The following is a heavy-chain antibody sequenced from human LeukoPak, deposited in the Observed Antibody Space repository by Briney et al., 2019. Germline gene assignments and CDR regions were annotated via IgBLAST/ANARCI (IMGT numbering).Heavy chain of an antibody. D-gene: IGHD2-2*01. V-gene: IGHV1-69*13. CDR2: IIPIFATS. J-gene: IGHJ4*02. CDR1: GDTFSNYI. Sequence: GASVKVSCKASGDTFSNYIISWVRQAPGQGLEWMGGIIPIFATSNYAQKFQGRVTITADESTSTAYMELSSLRSEDTAVYYCASNGDCSSTSCYPIWGQGTLVTVSS. CDR3: ASNGDCSSTSCYPI.